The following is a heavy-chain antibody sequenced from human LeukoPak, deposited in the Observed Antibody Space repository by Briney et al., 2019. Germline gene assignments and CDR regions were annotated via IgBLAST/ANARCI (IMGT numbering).Heavy chain of an antibody. Sequence: PSETLSLTCAVYGGSFSGYYWSWIRQPPGKRLEWIGEINHSGSTNHNPSLKSRVTISVDTSKIQFSLKLSSVTAADTAVYYCARGRKVYCSSTSCRNWFDPWGQGTLVTVSS. CDR3: ARGRKVYCSSTSCRNWFDP. J-gene: IGHJ5*02. D-gene: IGHD2-2*01. CDR2: INHSGST. CDR1: GGSFSGYY. V-gene: IGHV4-34*01.